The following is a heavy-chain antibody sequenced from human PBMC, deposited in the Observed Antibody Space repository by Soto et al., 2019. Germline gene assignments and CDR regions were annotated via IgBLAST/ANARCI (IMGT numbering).Heavy chain of an antibody. Sequence: QVQLVQSGAEVKKPGASVKVSCKASGYTFTTHGISWVRQAPGQGLEWMGWVSGDNGHTNYAQSLHGRVTMTTDTSTNTDYMELSSLRSDDTAVYYCARDLGYCRSGTCYREWFDPWGQGTRVTVSS. D-gene: IGHD2-15*01. CDR3: ARDLGYCRSGTCYREWFDP. J-gene: IGHJ5*02. V-gene: IGHV1-18*01. CDR1: GYTFTTHG. CDR2: VSGDNGHT.